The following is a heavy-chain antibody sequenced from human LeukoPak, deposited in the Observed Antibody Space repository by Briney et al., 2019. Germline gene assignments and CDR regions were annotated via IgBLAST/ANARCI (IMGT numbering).Heavy chain of an antibody. V-gene: IGHV1-69*13. CDR2: IIPIFGTA. J-gene: IGHJ4*02. Sequence: GASVKVSCKASGGTFSSYAISWVRQAPGQGLEWMGGIIPIFGTANYAQKFQGRVTITADESTSTAYMELSSLRSEDTAVYYCARDLNYDFWSGYSSLRSFGYWGQGSLVTVSS. CDR3: ARDLNYDFWSGYSSLRSFGY. CDR1: GGTFSSYA. D-gene: IGHD3-3*01.